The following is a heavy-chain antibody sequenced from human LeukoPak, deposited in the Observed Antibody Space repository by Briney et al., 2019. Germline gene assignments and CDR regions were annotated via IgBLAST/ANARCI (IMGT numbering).Heavy chain of an antibody. Sequence: GGSLRLSCAASGFTVSSNYMSWVRQAPGKGLEWISAISGSGGSTYYADSVKGRFTISRDNSKNTLYLQMNSLRAEDTAVYYCAKYVDIVVVPAAIDYYYYGMDVWGQGTTVTVSS. CDR1: GFTVSSNY. J-gene: IGHJ6*02. V-gene: IGHV3-23*01. CDR3: AKYVDIVVVPAAIDYYYYGMDV. D-gene: IGHD2-2*02. CDR2: ISGSGGST.